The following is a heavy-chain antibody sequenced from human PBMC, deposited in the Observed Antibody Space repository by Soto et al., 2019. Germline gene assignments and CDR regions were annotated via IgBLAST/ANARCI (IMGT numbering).Heavy chain of an antibody. CDR1: GFTFSSYS. D-gene: IGHD6-6*01. CDR2: ISSSSSTI. Sequence: EVQLVESGGGLVQPGGSLRLSCAASGFTFSSYSMNWVRQAPGKGLEWVSYISSSSSTIYYADSVKGRFTISRDNAKNSLYMQMHSLRDEDTAVYYCARPEYSSSSYGMAVWGQGTPVTVSS. V-gene: IGHV3-48*02. CDR3: ARPEYSSSSYGMAV. J-gene: IGHJ6*02.